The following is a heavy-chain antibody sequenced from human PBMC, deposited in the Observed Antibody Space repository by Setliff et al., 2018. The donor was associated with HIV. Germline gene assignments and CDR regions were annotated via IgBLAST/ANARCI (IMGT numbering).Heavy chain of an antibody. CDR3: ARGQFRLRPDSLDL. CDR1: GFTFNYA. J-gene: IGHJ3*01. V-gene: IGHV3-23*01. CDR2: ILSTGERT. Sequence: PGGSLRLSCAASGFTFNYAMSWVRQAPGEGLEWVSAILSTGERTFYADSVKGRFTISRDNSKNTLYLQMNSLRAEDTAVYYCARGQFRLRPDSLDLWGRGTLVTVSS. D-gene: IGHD2-21*02.